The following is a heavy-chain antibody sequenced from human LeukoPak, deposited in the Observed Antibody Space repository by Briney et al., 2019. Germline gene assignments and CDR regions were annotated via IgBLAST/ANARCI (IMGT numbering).Heavy chain of an antibody. Sequence: IRYDGSNKYYADSVKGRFTISRDNSKNTLYLQMNSLRAEDTAVYYCAKAPWELLGYFDYWGQGTLVTVSS. D-gene: IGHD1-26*01. CDR2: IRYDGSNK. CDR3: AKAPWELLGYFDY. V-gene: IGHV3-30*02. J-gene: IGHJ4*02.